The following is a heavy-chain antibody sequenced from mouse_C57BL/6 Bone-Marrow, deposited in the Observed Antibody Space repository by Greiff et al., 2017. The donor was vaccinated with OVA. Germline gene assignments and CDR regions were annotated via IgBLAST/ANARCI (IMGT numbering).Heavy chain of an antibody. CDR2: IDPSDCNT. CDR3: AIDNSSYLLAY. CDR1: GYTFTSYW. D-gene: IGHD3-2*02. V-gene: IGHV1-50*01. Sequence: QVQLKQPGAELVKPGASVKLSCKASGYTFTSYWMQWVNQRPGQGLEWIGEIDPSDCNTNYNEKFKGKATLTVDKSSSTAYMQLSSLTSEDSAVYYCAIDNSSYLLAYWGQGTLVTVSA. J-gene: IGHJ3*01.